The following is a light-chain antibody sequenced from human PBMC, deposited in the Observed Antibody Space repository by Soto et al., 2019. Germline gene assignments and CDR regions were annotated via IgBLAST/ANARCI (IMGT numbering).Light chain of an antibody. CDR1: SSNIGSNT. V-gene: IGLV1-44*01. Sequence: QSVLTQPPSASGTPGQRVTISCSGSSSNIGSNTVNWYQQLPGTAPKLLIYSNNQRPSGVPDRFSGSKSGTSASLAISGLQSEDEADYYCSSYTSSSTLDVVFGGGTKLTVL. J-gene: IGLJ2*01. CDR2: SNN. CDR3: SSYTSSSTLDVV.